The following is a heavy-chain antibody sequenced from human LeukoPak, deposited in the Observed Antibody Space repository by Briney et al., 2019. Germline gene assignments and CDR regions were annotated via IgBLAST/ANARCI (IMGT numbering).Heavy chain of an antibody. V-gene: IGHV3-33*01. CDR1: GFTFSTYG. D-gene: IGHD3-22*01. Sequence: HPGRSLRLSCAASGFTFSTYGMHWDRQAPGKGLEWVAVIWFDGSNKYYVDSVKGRFTISRDNSKNTLYLQMNSLRAEDTAVYFCARDRASGYYYSFDYWGQGTLVTVSS. CDR3: ARDRASGYYYSFDY. CDR2: IWFDGSNK. J-gene: IGHJ4*02.